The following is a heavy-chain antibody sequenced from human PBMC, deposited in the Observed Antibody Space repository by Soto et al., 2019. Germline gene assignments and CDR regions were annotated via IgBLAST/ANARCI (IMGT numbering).Heavy chain of an antibody. CDR1: GFTFSTYA. CDR3: ARDQSCGWTGESDS. V-gene: IGHV3-30-3*01. D-gene: IGHD6-19*01. J-gene: IGHJ5*01. CDR2: ISHDGTNK. Sequence: QVQLVESGGGVVQPGRSLRLSCAASGFTFSTYAMHWVRQAPGKGLEWVAVISHDGTNKYYADSVKGRCTIARDNSKNTMDLQMNSLRAEDTAEYYGARDQSCGWTGESDSSGEGTLDTVSS.